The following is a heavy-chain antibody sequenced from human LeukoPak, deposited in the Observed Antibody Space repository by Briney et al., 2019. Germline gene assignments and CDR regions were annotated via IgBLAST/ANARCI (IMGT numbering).Heavy chain of an antibody. CDR3: ARDSHRGWFDP. Sequence: GGSLRLSCAASGFTFSSYWMSWVRQAPAKGLEWVANIKQDGSEKYYVDSVKGRFTISRDNAKNSLYLQMNSLRAEDTAVYYCARDSHRGWFDPWGQGTLVTVSS. V-gene: IGHV3-7*01. CDR2: IKQDGSEK. J-gene: IGHJ5*02. CDR1: GFTFSSYW.